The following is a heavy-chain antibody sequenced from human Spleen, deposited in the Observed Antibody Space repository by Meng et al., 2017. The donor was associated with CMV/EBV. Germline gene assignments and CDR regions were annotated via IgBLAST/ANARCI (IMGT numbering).Heavy chain of an antibody. Sequence: GESLKISCAASGFTFSSYAMHWVRQAPGKGLEWVAVISYDGSNIYYADSVKGRFTISRDNSKNTLYLQMNSLRAEDTAVYYCARASGYCSSTSCPGYYYGMDVWGQGTTVTVSS. V-gene: IGHV3-30-3*01. CDR1: GFTFSSYA. CDR2: ISYDGSNI. CDR3: ARASGYCSSTSCPGYYYGMDV. J-gene: IGHJ6*02. D-gene: IGHD2-2*01.